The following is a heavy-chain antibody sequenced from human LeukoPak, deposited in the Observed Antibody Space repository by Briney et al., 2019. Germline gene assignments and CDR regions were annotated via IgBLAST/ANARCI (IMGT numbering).Heavy chain of an antibody. Sequence: GESLKISCKGYGDRFTSYWVAWARQMPGKGLEWMGIIFPGDSDTRYSPSIQGQVTISVDRSISTAYLQWSSLKASDTAIYYCARRPLHSQNWLAPWGQGTLVTVSS. CDR2: IFPGDSDT. CDR1: GDRFTSYW. J-gene: IGHJ5*02. V-gene: IGHV5-51*01. CDR3: ARRPLHSQNWLAP.